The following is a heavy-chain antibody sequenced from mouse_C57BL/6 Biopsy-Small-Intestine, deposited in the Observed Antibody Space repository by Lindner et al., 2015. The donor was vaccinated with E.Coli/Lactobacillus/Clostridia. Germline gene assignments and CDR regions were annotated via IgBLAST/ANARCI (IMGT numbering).Heavy chain of an antibody. CDR1: GYTFTDYW. V-gene: IGHV1-63*01. J-gene: IGHJ1*03. Sequence: VQLQESGGEVVRSGTSVKMSCRASGYTFTDYWIGWAKQRPGHGLEWIGDIYPGGDYTNYNEKFKGKATLTADKSSSTAYMELRSLTSEDSAVYSCARKSEDGYFYWYFDVWGTGTTVTVSS. D-gene: IGHD2-3*01. CDR2: IYPGGDYT. CDR3: ARKSEDGYFYWYFDV.